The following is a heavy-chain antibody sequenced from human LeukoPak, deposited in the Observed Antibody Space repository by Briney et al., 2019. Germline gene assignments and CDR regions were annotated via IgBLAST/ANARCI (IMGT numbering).Heavy chain of an antibody. CDR1: GFTFSSYE. V-gene: IGHV3-48*03. CDR2: ISSSGSTI. CDR3: ARANMIAPFDY. D-gene: IGHD3-22*01. J-gene: IGHJ4*02. Sequence: PGGSLRPSCAASGFTFSSYEMNWVRQAPGKGLEWVSYISSSGSTIYYADSVRGRFTISRDNAKNSLYLQMNSLRAEDTAVYYCARANMIAPFDYWGQGTLVTVSS.